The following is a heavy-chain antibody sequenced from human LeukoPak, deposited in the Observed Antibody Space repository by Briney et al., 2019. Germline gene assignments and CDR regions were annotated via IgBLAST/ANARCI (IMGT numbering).Heavy chain of an antibody. CDR2: INHSGST. Sequence: SETLSLTCAVYGGSFSGYYWSWIRQPPGKGLEWIGEINHSGSTNYNPSLKSRVTISVDTSKNQFSLKPSSVSAADTAVYYCARDRYYYDSSGYYARFDPWGQGTLVTVSS. V-gene: IGHV4-34*01. CDR3: ARDRYYYDSSGYYARFDP. CDR1: GGSFSGYY. J-gene: IGHJ5*02. D-gene: IGHD3-22*01.